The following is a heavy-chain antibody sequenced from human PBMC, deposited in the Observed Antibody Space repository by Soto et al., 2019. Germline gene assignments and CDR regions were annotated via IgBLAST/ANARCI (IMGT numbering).Heavy chain of an antibody. Sequence: SETLSLTCAVSAGSITSGGYSWGWIRQPPGQGLEWIGYMYQSGNTYYKPSLKGRVTISLDQSRNQFTLRLNSVTAAETAVYFCASSKYDVVAGSVWFDPWGQGTLVTVSS. V-gene: IGHV4-30-2*01. CDR3: ASSKYDVVAGSVWFDP. J-gene: IGHJ5*02. CDR2: MYQSGNT. CDR1: AGSITSGGYS. D-gene: IGHD2-21*01.